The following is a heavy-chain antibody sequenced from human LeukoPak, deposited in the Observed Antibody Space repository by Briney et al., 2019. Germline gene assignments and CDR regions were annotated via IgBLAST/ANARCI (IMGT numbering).Heavy chain of an antibody. J-gene: IGHJ5*02. CDR3: ARDYYYDSSGYPS. V-gene: IGHV3-33*08. CDR1: GFTFTSYS. Sequence: PGGSLRLSCAASGFTFTSYSTNWVRQAPGKGLEWVAVIWYDGSNKYYADSVKGRFTISRDNSKNTLYLQMNSLRAEDTAVYYCARDYYYDSSGYPSWGQGTLVTVSS. D-gene: IGHD3-22*01. CDR2: IWYDGSNK.